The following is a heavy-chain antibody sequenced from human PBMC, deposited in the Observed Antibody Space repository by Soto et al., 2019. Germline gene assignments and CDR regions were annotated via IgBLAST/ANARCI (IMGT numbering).Heavy chain of an antibody. CDR3: AKTAVSRNLFWSGSNLDA. J-gene: IGHJ5*02. D-gene: IGHD3-3*01. V-gene: IGHV3-30*18. Sequence: GGSLRLSCAASGFTFSSYGMHWVRQAPGKGLEWVAVISYDGSNKYYADSVKGRFTISRDNSKNTLYLQMNSLRAEDTAVYYCAKTAVSRNLFWSGSNLDAWGQGTPLTVSS. CDR1: GFTFSSYG. CDR2: ISYDGSNK.